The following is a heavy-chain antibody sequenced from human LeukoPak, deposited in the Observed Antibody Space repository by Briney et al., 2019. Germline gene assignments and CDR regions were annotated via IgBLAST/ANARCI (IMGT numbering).Heavy chain of an antibody. Sequence: ASVKVSCKAFGYTFTSNYMHWVRQAPGQGPEWMGVISPSGGSTTYAQKFQGRVTLTRDMSTSTDYLELSSLRSDDTAVYYCAREIRKHYYGSGSLNPSPDYWGQGTLVTVSS. CDR2: ISPSGGST. D-gene: IGHD3-10*01. CDR1: GYTFTSNY. J-gene: IGHJ4*02. V-gene: IGHV1-46*01. CDR3: AREIRKHYYGSGSLNPSPDY.